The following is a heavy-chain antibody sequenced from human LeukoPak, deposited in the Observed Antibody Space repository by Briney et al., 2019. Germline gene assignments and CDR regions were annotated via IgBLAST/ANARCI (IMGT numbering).Heavy chain of an antibody. CDR1: GGSFSGYY. J-gene: IGHJ2*01. D-gene: IGHD3-22*01. CDR2: INHSGST. V-gene: IGHV4-34*01. Sequence: SETLSLTCAVYGGSFSGYYWSWIRQPPGKGLEWIGEINHSGSTNYNPSLKSRVTISVDTSKNQFSLKLSSVTAADTAVYYCARGETNYYDSSGYYYDWYFDLWGRGTLVTVSS. CDR3: ARGETNYYDSSGYYYDWYFDL.